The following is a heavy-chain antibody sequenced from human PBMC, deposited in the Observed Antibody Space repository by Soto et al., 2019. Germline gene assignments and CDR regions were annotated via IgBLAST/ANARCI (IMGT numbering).Heavy chain of an antibody. V-gene: IGHV3-30-3*01. Sequence: PGGSLRLSCAASGFTFSSYAMHWVRQAPGKWLEWVAVISYDGSNKYYADSVKGRFTISRDNSKNTLYLQMDSLRAEDTAVYYCARDSELTPGDYYYYGMDVWGQGXTVTVYS. CDR3: ARDSELTPGDYYYYGMDV. J-gene: IGHJ6*02. D-gene: IGHD1-26*01. CDR1: GFTFSSYA. CDR2: ISYDGSNK.